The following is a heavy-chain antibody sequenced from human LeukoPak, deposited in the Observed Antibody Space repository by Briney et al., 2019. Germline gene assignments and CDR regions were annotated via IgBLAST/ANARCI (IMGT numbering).Heavy chain of an antibody. CDR1: GYTFTAGYY. Sequence: GASVKVSCKASGYTFTAGYYIHWVRQAPGQGLEWMGRINPNSGGTNYAQKFQGWVTMTRDTSISTAYMELNRLISDDTAVYYCAREYYYGSGKPEPLAYWGQGTLVTVSS. J-gene: IGHJ4*02. D-gene: IGHD3-10*01. CDR2: INPNSGGT. CDR3: AREYYYGSGKPEPLAY. V-gene: IGHV1-2*04.